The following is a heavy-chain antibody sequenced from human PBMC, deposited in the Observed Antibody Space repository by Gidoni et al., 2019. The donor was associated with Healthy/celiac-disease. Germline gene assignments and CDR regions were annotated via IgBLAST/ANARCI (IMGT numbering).Heavy chain of an antibody. CDR3: ASVWNYYYYGMDV. J-gene: IGHJ6*02. CDR2: INHSGST. Sequence: QVQLQQWGAGLLKPSETLSLTCAVYGGSFSGYYGSWFRQPQGKGLGWIGEINHSGSTNYNPSLKSRVTISVDTSKNQFSLKLSSVTAADTAVYYCASVWNYYYYGMDVWGQGTTVTVSS. D-gene: IGHD3-16*01. CDR1: GGSFSGYY. V-gene: IGHV4-34*01.